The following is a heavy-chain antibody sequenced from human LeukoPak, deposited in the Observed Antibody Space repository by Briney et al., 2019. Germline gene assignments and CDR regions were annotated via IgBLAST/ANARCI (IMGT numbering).Heavy chain of an antibody. J-gene: IGHJ6*03. D-gene: IGHD4-17*01. V-gene: IGHV1-18*01. CDR1: GYTFTSYG. Sequence: ASVKVSCKASGYTFTSYGISWVRQAPGQGLEWMGWISAYNGNTNYAQKLQGRVTMTTDTSTSTAYMELRSLRSDDTAVYYCASDLHYGDVPFPGYYYYMDVWGKGTTVTVSS. CDR3: ASDLHYGDVPFPGYYYYMDV. CDR2: ISAYNGNT.